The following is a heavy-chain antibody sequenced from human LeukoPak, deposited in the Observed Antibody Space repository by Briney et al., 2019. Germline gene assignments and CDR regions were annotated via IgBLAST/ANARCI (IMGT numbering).Heavy chain of an antibody. CDR3: ASGISITATLFDH. V-gene: IGHV5-51*01. Sequence: GESLKISCKASGYSFTNYWIGWVRQMPGKGLEWMGIIYPADSDTKYGPSFQGQVTISADKSISTAYLQWSSLKASDTAMYFCASGISITATLFDHWGQGTLVSVSS. CDR1: GYSFTNYW. J-gene: IGHJ4*01. D-gene: IGHD2-15*01. CDR2: IYPADSDT.